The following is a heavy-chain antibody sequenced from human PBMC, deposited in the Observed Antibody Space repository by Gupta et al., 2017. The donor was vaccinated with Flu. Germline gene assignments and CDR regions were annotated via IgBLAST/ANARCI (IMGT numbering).Heavy chain of an antibody. J-gene: IGHJ4*02. D-gene: IGHD2-21*02. CDR2: IRSKANSYAT. V-gene: IGHV3-73*02. CDR1: GFTFRCSA. Sequence: EVQLVESGGGLVQPGGSLKLSCAASGFTFRCSAMHWVRQASGKGLEWVGRIRSKANSYATAYAASVKGRFTISRDDSKNTAYLQMNSLKTEDTAVYYCTRISVTGGSNDYWGQGTLVTVSS. CDR3: TRISVTGGSNDY.